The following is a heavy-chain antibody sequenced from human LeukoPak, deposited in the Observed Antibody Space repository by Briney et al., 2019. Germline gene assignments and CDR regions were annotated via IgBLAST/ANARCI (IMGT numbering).Heavy chain of an antibody. Sequence: SQTLSLTCTVSGGSISSGGYYWSWIRQHRGKGLEWIVYIYYSGSTYYNPSLKSRVTISVDASKNQFSLKLSSVTAADTAVYYCARGSRYCSSTSCYVTDYYYYYGMDVWGQGTTVTVSS. CDR1: GGSISSGGYY. CDR3: ARGSRYCSSTSCYVTDYYYYYGMDV. D-gene: IGHD2-2*01. J-gene: IGHJ6*02. V-gene: IGHV4-31*03. CDR2: IYYSGST.